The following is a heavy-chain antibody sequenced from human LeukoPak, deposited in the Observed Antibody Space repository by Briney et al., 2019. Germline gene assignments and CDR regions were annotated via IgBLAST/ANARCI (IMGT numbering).Heavy chain of an antibody. V-gene: IGHV3-49*04. J-gene: IGHJ4*02. CDR3: TRQRGYSSGCLDY. Sequence: GGSLRLPWTASGFTFGDYAMSWVRQAPGKGLEGVGFIRSKAYGGTTEYAASVKGSFTISRDDSKSIAYLQMNSLKTEDTAVYYCTRQRGYSSGCLDYWGQGTLVTVSS. CDR2: IRSKAYGGTT. CDR1: GFTFGDYA. D-gene: IGHD6-19*01.